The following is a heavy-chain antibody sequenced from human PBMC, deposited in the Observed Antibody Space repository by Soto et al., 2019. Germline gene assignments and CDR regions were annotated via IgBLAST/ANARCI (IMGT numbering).Heavy chain of an antibody. J-gene: IGHJ5*02. CDR2: IYRSGSA. Sequence: PSETLSLTCAVSSGSIDSTHWWSWVRQPPGKGLERIGEIYRSGSANYNPSLKSRVTISVDKSKNEFSLKMTSVTAADTAVYYCARSGGNYNILTGHLGWLDPWGQGTLVTVSS. D-gene: IGHD3-9*01. CDR3: ARSGGNYNILTGHLGWLDP. V-gene: IGHV4-4*02. CDR1: SGSIDSTHW.